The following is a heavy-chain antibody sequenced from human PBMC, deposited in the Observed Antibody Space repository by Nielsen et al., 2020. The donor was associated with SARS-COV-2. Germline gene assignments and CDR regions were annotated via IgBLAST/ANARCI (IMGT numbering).Heavy chain of an antibody. CDR2: IWYDGSTK. V-gene: IGHV3-33*01. CDR3: ARVTYSNTWFHFDY. D-gene: IGHD6-13*01. Sequence: VRQARGKGLEWVAVIWYDGSTKYYADSVKGRFTISRDNSKNTLYLQMNSLRAEDTALYYCARVTYSNTWFHFDYWGQGTLVTVSS. J-gene: IGHJ4*02.